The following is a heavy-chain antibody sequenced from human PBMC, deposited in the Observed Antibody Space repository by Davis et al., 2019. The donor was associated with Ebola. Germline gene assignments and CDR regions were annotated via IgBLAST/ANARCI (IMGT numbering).Heavy chain of an antibody. V-gene: IGHV4-61*01. CDR1: GGSVSSGSYY. CDR3: ARTVHDFWSGYYTYYYYYMDV. J-gene: IGHJ6*03. CDR2: IYYSGST. D-gene: IGHD3-3*01. Sequence: PSETLSLTCTVSGGSVSSGSYYWSWIRQPPGKGLEWIGYIYYSGSTNYNPSLKSRVTISVDTSKNQFSLKLSSVTAADTAVYYCARTVHDFWSGYYTYYYYYMDVWGKGTTVTVSS.